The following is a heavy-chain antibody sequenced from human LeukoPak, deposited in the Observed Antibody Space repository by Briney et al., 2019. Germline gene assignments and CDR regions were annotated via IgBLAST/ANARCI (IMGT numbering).Heavy chain of an antibody. J-gene: IGHJ4*02. V-gene: IGHV3-23*01. D-gene: IGHD3-10*01. CDR2: ISGSGGST. CDR3: AKDLGLLWFGELSPGDY. CDR1: GFTFSSYA. Sequence: PGGSLRLSCAASGFTFSSYAMSWVRQAPGKGLEWVSAISGSGGSTYYADSVKGRFTISRDNSKNTLYLQMNSLRAGDTAVYYCAKDLGLLWFGELSPGDYWGQGTLVTASS.